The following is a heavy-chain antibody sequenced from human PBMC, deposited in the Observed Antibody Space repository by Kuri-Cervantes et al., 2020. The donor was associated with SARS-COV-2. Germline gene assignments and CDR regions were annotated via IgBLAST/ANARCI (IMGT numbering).Heavy chain of an antibody. D-gene: IGHD2-21*01. J-gene: IGHJ6*02. V-gene: IGHV3-23*01. CDR3: AKLASHSGFYYYYGMDV. CDR2: ISGSGATT. Sequence: LSLTCAPSGFTFSIYAMNWVRQGPRKGLEWVSGISGSGATTYYADSVKGRFTISRDNSKNTLYLQMNSLRAEDTAMYYCAKLASHSGFYYYYGMDVWGQGTTVTVSS. CDR1: GFTFSIYA.